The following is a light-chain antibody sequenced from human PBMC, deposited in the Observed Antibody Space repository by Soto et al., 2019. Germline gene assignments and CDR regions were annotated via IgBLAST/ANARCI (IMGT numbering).Light chain of an antibody. Sequence: AIQMTQSPPSLSASVGDRVIITCRASQDIRVDVGWLQQRPGHCPNLLIYAASTLQTGVPSTFTGSGSSTDFTLPINDLHPENVATYSCLQDYAFTYTFAQRTKVDIK. CDR2: AAS. CDR3: LQDYAFTYT. V-gene: IGKV1-6*01. CDR1: QDIRVD. J-gene: IGKJ2*01.